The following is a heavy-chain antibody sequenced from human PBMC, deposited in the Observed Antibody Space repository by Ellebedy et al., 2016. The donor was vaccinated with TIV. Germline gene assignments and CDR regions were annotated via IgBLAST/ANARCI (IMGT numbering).Heavy chain of an antibody. CDR1: GFAFSSFA. V-gene: IGHV3-23*01. CDR2: ISGSSANT. J-gene: IGHJ6*02. CDR3: AKAYYDFWSGYYAYYYYYGMDV. Sequence: PGGSLRLSCAASGFAFSSFAMTWVRQAPGKGLEWVSVISGSSANTHYADSVKGRFTTSRDNSKNTLYLQMNSLRAEDTAVYYCAKAYYDFWSGYYAYYYYYGMDVWGQGATVTVSS. D-gene: IGHD3-3*01.